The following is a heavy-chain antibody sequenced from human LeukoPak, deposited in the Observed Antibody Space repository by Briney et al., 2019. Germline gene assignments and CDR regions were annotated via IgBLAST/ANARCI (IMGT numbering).Heavy chain of an antibody. CDR3: AHSPSHYDILTGYYLFDY. Sequence: SGPTLVKPTQTLTLTCTFSGFSLTTSGVGVGWIRQPPGKALEWLALIYWDDDKRYSPSLKCRLTITKDTSKNQVVLTMTKMDPVDTATYYCAHSPSHYDILTGYYLFDYWGQGTLVTVSS. D-gene: IGHD3-9*01. CDR2: IYWDDDK. CDR1: GFSLTTSGVG. J-gene: IGHJ4*02. V-gene: IGHV2-5*02.